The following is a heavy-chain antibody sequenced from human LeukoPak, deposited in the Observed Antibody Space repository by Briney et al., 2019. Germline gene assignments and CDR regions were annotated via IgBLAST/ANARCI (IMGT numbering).Heavy chain of an antibody. V-gene: IGHV1-69*04. J-gene: IGHJ6*02. CDR1: GGTFSSYA. CDR3: AREAVGSAFSVTAAISGMDV. D-gene: IGHD2-2*02. Sequence: PGASVKVSCKASGGTFSSYAISWVRQAPGQGLEWMGRIIPILGIANYAQKFQGRVTITADKSTSTAYMELSSLRSEDTAVYYCAREAVGSAFSVTAAISGMDVWGQGTTVTVSS. CDR2: IIPILGIA.